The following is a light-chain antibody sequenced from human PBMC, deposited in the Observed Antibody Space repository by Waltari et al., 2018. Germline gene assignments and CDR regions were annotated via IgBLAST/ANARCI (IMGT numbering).Light chain of an antibody. CDR1: QSVGTS. V-gene: IGKV3-20*01. CDR2: GAP. J-gene: IGKJ1*01. CDR3: QHYVRLPAT. Sequence: EVVLTQSPGTLSLSPGERATLACRASQSVGTSLAWYQQKPGQAPRLLIYGAPRRATGIPYRFSGSGSGTDFSLTISRLEPEDFAVYYCQHYVRLPATFGQGTKVEI.